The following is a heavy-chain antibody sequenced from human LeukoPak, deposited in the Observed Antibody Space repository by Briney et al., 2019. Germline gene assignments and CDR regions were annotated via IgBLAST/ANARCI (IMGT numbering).Heavy chain of an antibody. CDR2: IWNDGSNE. Sequence: GGSLRLSCAASGFSISNYGMHWVRQAPGKGLELVAIIWNDGSNEYYADSVKGRFTISRDNSKNTLYLQMNSLRVEDTAVYYCARDREAAAGLGYWGQGTLVTVSS. CDR1: GFSISNYG. J-gene: IGHJ4*02. CDR3: ARDREAAAGLGY. D-gene: IGHD6-13*01. V-gene: IGHV3-33*01.